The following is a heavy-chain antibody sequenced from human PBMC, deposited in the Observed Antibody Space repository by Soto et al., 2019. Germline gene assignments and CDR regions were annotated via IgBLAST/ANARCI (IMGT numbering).Heavy chain of an antibody. CDR1: GFSLTTTEMG. D-gene: IGHD4-4*01. CDR2: IYWDADQ. Sequence: QITLKESGPTLVKPTQTLTLTCTFSGFSLTTTEMGVAWIRQPPGKALEWLALIYWDADQRYNPLLRNRLTITKDSSKNQVVLQMTNMGPEDTATYYCAHNDYSKFNWFDPWGQGTLVTVSS. V-gene: IGHV2-5*02. J-gene: IGHJ5*02. CDR3: AHNDYSKFNWFDP.